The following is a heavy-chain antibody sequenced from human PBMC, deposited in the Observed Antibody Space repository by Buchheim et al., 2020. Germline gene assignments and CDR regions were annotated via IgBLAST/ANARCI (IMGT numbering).Heavy chain of an antibody. V-gene: IGHV4-4*02. CDR3: ARGERVAGIDP. CDR1: GGSISSSNW. CDR2: IYHSGSP. D-gene: IGHD6-19*01. J-gene: IGHJ5*02. Sequence: QVQLQESGPGLVKPSGTLSLTCAVSGGSISSSNWWSWVRQPPGKGLEWFGEIYHSGSPNYNPPLKSRVTLTVDKSKNESSLKLSSVTAADTAVYYCARGERVAGIDPWGQGTL.